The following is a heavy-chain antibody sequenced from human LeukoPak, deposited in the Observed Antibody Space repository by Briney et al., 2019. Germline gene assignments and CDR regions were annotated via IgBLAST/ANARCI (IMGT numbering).Heavy chain of an antibody. V-gene: IGHV4-39*01. CDR3: ARGIYSVEHACDI. D-gene: IGHD6-13*01. CDR2: IYYSGST. J-gene: IGHJ3*02. CDR1: GGSISSSSYY. Sequence: PSETLSLTCTVSGGSISSSSYYWGWIRQPPGKGLEWIGSIYYSGSTYYNPSLKSRVTISVDTSKNQFSLKLSSVTAADTAVYYCARGIYSVEHACDIWGQGTMVTVSS.